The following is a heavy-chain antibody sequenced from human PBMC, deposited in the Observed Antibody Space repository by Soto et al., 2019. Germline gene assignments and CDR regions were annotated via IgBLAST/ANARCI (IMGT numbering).Heavy chain of an antibody. V-gene: IGHV3-15*01. J-gene: IGHJ4*02. CDR3: THDYGDYRYYFDY. Sequence: EVQLVESGGGLVKPGGSLRVSCTASGFTFSYAWMCWVRQAPGKGPEWVGRIKSKTDGGTTDYAAPVKGRFTISRDDSKNTLYLQMNSLKIEDTAVYYCTHDYGDYRYYFDYWGPGTLVTVSS. CDR2: IKSKTDGGTT. CDR1: GFTFSYAW. D-gene: IGHD4-17*01.